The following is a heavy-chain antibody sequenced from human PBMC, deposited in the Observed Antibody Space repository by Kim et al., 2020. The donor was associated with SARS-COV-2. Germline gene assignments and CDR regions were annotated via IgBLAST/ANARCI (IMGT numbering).Heavy chain of an antibody. CDR2: THRRSKWYF. J-gene: IGHJ4*02. V-gene: IGHV6-1*01. CDR1: GDTVSNNNGA. CDR3: ASRIIGGGGFDN. D-gene: IGHD2-15*01. Sequence: SQTLSLTCVIFGDTVSNNNGAWNWIRQSPSRGLEWLGRTHRRSKWYFEYAVSVKSRVTINPDTSKNQFSLHLSSVTPDDTAIYYCASRIIGGGGFDNWGQGTLVTVSS.